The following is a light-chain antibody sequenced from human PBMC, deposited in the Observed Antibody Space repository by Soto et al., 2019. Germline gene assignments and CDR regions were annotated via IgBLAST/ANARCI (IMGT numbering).Light chain of an antibody. CDR2: DAS. V-gene: IGKV1-5*01. Sequence: DIQMTQSPSTLSASVGDRVTITCRASQIIGSSLAWYQQKPGKAPKLLIYDASTLRSGVQSRFSGSESGTEFALTISSLQPDDSATYYCQHYYSYPYTFGQGTTLEIK. CDR3: QHYYSYPYT. CDR1: QIIGSS. J-gene: IGKJ2*01.